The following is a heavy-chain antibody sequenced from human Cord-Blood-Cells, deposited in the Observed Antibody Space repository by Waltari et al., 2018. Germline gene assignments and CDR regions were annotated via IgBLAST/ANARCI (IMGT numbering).Heavy chain of an antibody. CDR3: ARPSQYCSSTSCYAFDI. D-gene: IGHD2-2*01. CDR2: IIPIFGTA. J-gene: IGHJ3*02. CDR1: GGTFSSYA. Sequence: QVQLVQSGAEVKKPGSSVKVSCKASGGTFSSYAICWVRQSAGQGLEWMGGIIPIFGTANYAQKFQGRVTITADESTSTAYMELSSLRSEDTAVYYCARPSQYCSSTSCYAFDIWGQGTMVTVSS. V-gene: IGHV1-69*01.